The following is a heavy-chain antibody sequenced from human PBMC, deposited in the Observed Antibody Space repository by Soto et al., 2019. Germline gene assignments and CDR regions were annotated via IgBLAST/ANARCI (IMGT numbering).Heavy chain of an antibody. V-gene: IGHV3-23*01. CDR2: ISGSGTST. CDR3: AKDLFLQGYFGSGNYYALDY. CDR1: GFTFTNYV. Sequence: GGSLRLSCAASGFTFTNYVMNWVRQAPGKGLEWVSGISGSGTSTWYADSVKGRFTISRDTSKNTLYLQMNSLRGEDTAVYYCAKDLFLQGYFGSGNYYALDYWGQGTLVTVSS. D-gene: IGHD3-10*01. J-gene: IGHJ4*02.